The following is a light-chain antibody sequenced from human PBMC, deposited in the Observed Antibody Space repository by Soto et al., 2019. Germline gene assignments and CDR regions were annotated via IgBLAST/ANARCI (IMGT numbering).Light chain of an antibody. CDR3: SSYTSSSNYV. V-gene: IGLV2-14*01. CDR2: EVS. Sequence: QSALTQPASVSGSPGQSITISCTGXSSXVGGYNYVSWYQQHPGKAPKLMIYEVSNRPSGVSNRFSGSKSGNTASLTISGLQAEDEADYYCSSYTSSSNYVFGTGTKLTVL. CDR1: SSXVGGYNY. J-gene: IGLJ1*01.